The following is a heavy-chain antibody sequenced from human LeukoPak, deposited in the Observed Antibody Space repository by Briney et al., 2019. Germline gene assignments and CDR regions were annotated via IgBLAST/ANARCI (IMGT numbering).Heavy chain of an antibody. CDR2: INSDGSST. Sequence: GGSLRLSRAASGFTFSRYWVHWVRQAPGKGLVWVSRINSDGSSTRYADSVKGRFTISRDNAKNTLYLQMNSVRAEDTAVYYCATDIDRSGWSSFDYWGQGTLVTVSS. CDR3: ATDIDRSGWSSFDY. J-gene: IGHJ4*02. CDR1: GFTFSRYW. D-gene: IGHD6-19*01. V-gene: IGHV3-74*01.